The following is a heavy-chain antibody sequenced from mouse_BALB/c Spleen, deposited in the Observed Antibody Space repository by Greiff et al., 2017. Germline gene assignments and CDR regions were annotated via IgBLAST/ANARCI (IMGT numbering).Heavy chain of an antibody. CDR1: GYTFTSYW. CDR2: IYPGDGDT. D-gene: IGHD2-3*01. J-gene: IGHJ3*01. Sequence: VMLVESGAELARPGASVKLSCKASGYTFTSYWMQWVKQRPGQGLEWIGAIYPGDGDTRYTQKFKGKATLTADKSSSTAYMQLSSLASEDSAVYYCARSWDGYYDYWGQGTLVTVSA. V-gene: IGHV1-87*01. CDR3: ARSWDGYYDY.